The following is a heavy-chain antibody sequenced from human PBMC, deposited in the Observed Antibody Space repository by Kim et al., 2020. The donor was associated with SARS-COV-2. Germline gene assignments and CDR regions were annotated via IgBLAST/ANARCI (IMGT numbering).Heavy chain of an antibody. CDR3: AREGTIAVSGTRLYY. Sequence: SVKVRFPISRNNSKITLYLQMNSLRAEDTAVYYCAREGTIAVSGTRLYYWGQGTLVTVSS. J-gene: IGHJ4*02. D-gene: IGHD6-13*01. V-gene: IGHV3-30*07.